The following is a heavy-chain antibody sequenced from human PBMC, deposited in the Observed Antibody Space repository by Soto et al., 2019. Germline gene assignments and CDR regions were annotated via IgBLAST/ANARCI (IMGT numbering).Heavy chain of an antibody. CDR3: ARELRYYYGSGSPENWFDP. CDR2: IYYSGST. D-gene: IGHD3-10*01. V-gene: IGHV4-31*03. Sequence: QVQLQESGPGLVKPSQTLSLTCTVSGGSISSGGYYWSWIRQHPGKGLEWIGYIYYSGSTYYNPSLTSRVTISVDTSKNQLSLKLSSVTAADTAVYYCARELRYYYGSGSPENWFDPWGQGTLVTVSS. CDR1: GGSISSGGYY. J-gene: IGHJ5*02.